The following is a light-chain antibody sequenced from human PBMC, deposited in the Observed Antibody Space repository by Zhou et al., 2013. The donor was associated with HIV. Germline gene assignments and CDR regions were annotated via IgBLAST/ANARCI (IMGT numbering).Light chain of an antibody. CDR2: GAS. V-gene: IGKV3-20*01. CDR3: QQSYNTPLT. CDR1: QSVSSSY. J-gene: IGKJ4*01. Sequence: EIVLTQSPGTLSLSPGERATLSCRASQSVSSSYLAWYQQKPGQAPRLLIYGASSRATGIPDRFSGSGSGTDFTLTISSLQPEDFATYFCQQSYNTPLTFGGGTKVEIK.